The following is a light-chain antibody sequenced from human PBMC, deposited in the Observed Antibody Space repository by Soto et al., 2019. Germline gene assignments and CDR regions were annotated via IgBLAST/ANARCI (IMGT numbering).Light chain of an antibody. CDR2: GAS. CDR1: QSVTSSY. Sequence: EIVLTQSPGTLSLSPGERATLSCRASQSVTSSYLAWYQQKPGQAPRLFIYGASSRATGIPDRFSGSGSWTDFIFFICSLEPEDFAVYHCQQYGISPWTFGQGTMV. J-gene: IGKJ1*01. CDR3: QQYGISPWT. V-gene: IGKV3-20*01.